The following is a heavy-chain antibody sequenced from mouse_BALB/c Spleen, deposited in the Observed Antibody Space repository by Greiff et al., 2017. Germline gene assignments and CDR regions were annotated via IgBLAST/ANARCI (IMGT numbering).Heavy chain of an antibody. CDR2: ISNLAYSI. CDR1: GFTFSDYG. J-gene: IGHJ4*01. V-gene: IGHV5-15*02. Sequence: EVKLVESGGGLVQPGGSRKLSCAASGFTFSDYGMAWVRQAPGKGPEWVAFISNLAYSIYYADTVTGRFTISRENAKNTLYLEMSSLRSEDTAMYYCARDRDYDGGGYAMDYWGQGTSVTVSS. CDR3: ARDRDYDGGGYAMDY. D-gene: IGHD2-4*01.